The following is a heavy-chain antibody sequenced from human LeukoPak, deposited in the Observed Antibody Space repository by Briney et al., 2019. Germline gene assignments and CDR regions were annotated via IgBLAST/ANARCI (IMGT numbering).Heavy chain of an antibody. CDR3: ARGRVGGLRYFDWLPNREYYFDY. CDR2: MNPNSGNT. V-gene: IGHV1-8*01. CDR1: GYTFTSYD. Sequence: GASVKVSCKASGYTFTSYDINWVRQATGQGLGWMGWMNPNSGNTGYAQKFQGRVTMTRNTSISTAYMELSSLRSEDTAVYYCARGRVGGLRYFDWLPNREYYFDYWGQGTLVTVSS. J-gene: IGHJ4*02. D-gene: IGHD3-9*01.